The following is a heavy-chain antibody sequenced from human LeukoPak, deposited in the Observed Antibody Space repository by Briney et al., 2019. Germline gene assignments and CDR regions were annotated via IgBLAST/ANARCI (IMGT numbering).Heavy chain of an antibody. CDR2: IYPGDADI. V-gene: IGHV5-51*01. Sequence: GESLKISCKGSGYNFTNYWIGWVRQMPGKGLEWMGVIYPGDADIRHSPSFQGQVTISADRSISTAYLHWSSLKASDTAIYYCAGLQSSGHGVYMVLFFASWGQGTLLTVSS. J-gene: IGHJ5*02. D-gene: IGHD4-17*01. CDR1: GYNFTNYW. CDR3: AGLQSSGHGVYMVLFFAS.